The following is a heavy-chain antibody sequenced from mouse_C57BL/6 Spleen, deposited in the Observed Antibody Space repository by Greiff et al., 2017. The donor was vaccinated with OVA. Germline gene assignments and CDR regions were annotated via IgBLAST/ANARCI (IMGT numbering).Heavy chain of an antibody. CDR1: GYSIASGYY. J-gene: IGHJ4*01. V-gene: IGHV3-6*01. D-gene: IGHD6-1*01. Sequence: EVQLQESGPGLVKPSQSLSLTCSVTGYSIASGYYWNWIRQFPGNKLEWMGYISYDGSNNYNPSLKNRISITRDTSKNQFYLKLNSVTTEDTATYYCARGGSLYAMDYWGQGTSVTVSS. CDR3: ARGGSLYAMDY. CDR2: ISYDGSN.